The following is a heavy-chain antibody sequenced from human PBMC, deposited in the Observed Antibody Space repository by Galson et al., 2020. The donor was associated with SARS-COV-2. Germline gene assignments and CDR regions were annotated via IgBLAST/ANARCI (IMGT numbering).Heavy chain of an antibody. CDR2: ITWNSGNV. D-gene: IGHD6-19*01. V-gene: IGHV3-9*01. J-gene: IGHJ6*02. CDR1: GFRFDDYA. CDR3: AKDPGYSSGWLFYGMDV. Sequence: SLKIPCAGSGFRFDDYAMHWVRQAPGKGLEWVSGITWNSGNVAYADSVKGRFTISRDNAKNSLYLQLNSLRLEDTALYFCAKDPGYSSGWLFYGMDVWGLGTTVTVSS.